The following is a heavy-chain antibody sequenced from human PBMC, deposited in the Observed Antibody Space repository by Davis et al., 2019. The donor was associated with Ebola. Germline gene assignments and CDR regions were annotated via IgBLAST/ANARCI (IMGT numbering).Heavy chain of an antibody. D-gene: IGHD3-3*01. CDR1: GFTFSSYA. V-gene: IGHV3-23*01. CDR3: AKSGLSFGVVKYHYGMDV. CDR2: ISSSGDYT. Sequence: GGSLRLSCAASGFTFSSYAMNWVRQTPGKGLKWVSSISSSGDYTYYADSVKGRFTISRDNSKKTLYLQMNSLRAEDTAVYYCAKSGLSFGVVKYHYGMDVWGKGTTVTVSS. J-gene: IGHJ6*04.